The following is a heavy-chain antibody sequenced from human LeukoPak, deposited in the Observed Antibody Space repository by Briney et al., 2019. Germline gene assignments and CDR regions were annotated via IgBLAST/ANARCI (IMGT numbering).Heavy chain of an antibody. D-gene: IGHD1-26*01. CDR3: AKDPFLVGATNSDY. CDR2: ISGSGGST. J-gene: IGHJ4*02. CDR1: GFTFSSYA. Sequence: GGSLRLSCAASGFTFSSYAMSWVRQAPGKGLEWVSAISGSGGSTYYADSVKGRFTISRDNSKNTLYLQMNSRRAEDTAVYYCAKDPFLVGATNSDYWGQGTLVTVSS. V-gene: IGHV3-23*01.